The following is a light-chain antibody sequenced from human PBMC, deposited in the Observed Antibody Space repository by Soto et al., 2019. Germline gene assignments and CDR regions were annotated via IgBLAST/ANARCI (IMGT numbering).Light chain of an antibody. Sequence: EIALTQSPGTLSLSPGERATLSCRASQSVGSRFLAWYQQKPGQAPRLLISGTSSRATGIPDRFSGSGSGTDFTLTISRLEPEDFAVYYCQQRSNWPPITFGQGTRLEIK. CDR1: QSVGSRF. CDR2: GTS. CDR3: QQRSNWPPIT. V-gene: IGKV3D-20*02. J-gene: IGKJ5*01.